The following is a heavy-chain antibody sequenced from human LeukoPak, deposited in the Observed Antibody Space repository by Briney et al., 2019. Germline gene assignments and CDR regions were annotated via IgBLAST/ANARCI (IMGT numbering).Heavy chain of an antibody. Sequence: ASVKVSCKASGYTFTSYGISWVRQAPGQGLEWMGWISAYNGNTNYAQKLQGRVTMTTDTSTSTAYMELRSLRSDDTAVYYCARATPGYSSPGYYYYMDVCGKGTTVTVSS. J-gene: IGHJ6*03. D-gene: IGHD3-9*01. CDR3: ARATPGYSSPGYYYYMDV. CDR2: ISAYNGNT. CDR1: GYTFTSYG. V-gene: IGHV1-18*01.